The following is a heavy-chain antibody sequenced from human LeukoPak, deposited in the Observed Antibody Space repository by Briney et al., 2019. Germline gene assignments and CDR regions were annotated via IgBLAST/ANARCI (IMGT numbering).Heavy chain of an antibody. D-gene: IGHD1-26*01. V-gene: IGHV3-30*03. CDR1: GFTFSSYG. CDR2: ISYDESNE. J-gene: IGHJ6*02. CDR3: ARGASPYYYYGKDV. Sequence: GGSLRLSCAASGFTFSSYGMHWVRQAPGKGLEWVAAISYDESNEYYVDSVKGRFTVSRDNSKNTLYLQMNSLRVEDTAVYYCARGASPYYYYGKDVWGQGTTVTVSS.